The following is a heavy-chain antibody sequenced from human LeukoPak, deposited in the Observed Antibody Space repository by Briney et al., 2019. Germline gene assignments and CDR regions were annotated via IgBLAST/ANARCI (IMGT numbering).Heavy chain of an antibody. V-gene: IGHV4-39*07. CDR3: ASGLRPGIAVAGTNFDY. Sequence: SQTLSLTCTVSGGSISSSSYYWGWIRQPPGKGLEWIGSIYYSGSTYYNPSLKSRVTISVDTSKNQFSLKLSSVTAADTAVYYCASGLRPGIAVAGTNFDYWGQGTLVTVSS. D-gene: IGHD6-19*01. CDR1: GGSISSSSYY. CDR2: IYYSGST. J-gene: IGHJ4*02.